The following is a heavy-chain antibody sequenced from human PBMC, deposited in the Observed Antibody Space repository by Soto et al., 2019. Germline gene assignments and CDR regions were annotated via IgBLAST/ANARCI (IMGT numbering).Heavy chain of an antibody. V-gene: IGHV4-30-2*01. J-gene: IGHJ5*02. CDR3: ASSKYDVVPGSVWFDH. Sequence: SETLSLTCAVSGGSITSGGYSWGWIRQPPGEGLEWIGYMYNSGNTYYNPALKGRVTISLDHSRTKFSLMLNSVAAADTAVYFCASSKYDVVPGSVWFDHWGQGTLVTVSS. CDR1: GGSITSGGYS. CDR2: MYNSGNT. D-gene: IGHD2-21*01.